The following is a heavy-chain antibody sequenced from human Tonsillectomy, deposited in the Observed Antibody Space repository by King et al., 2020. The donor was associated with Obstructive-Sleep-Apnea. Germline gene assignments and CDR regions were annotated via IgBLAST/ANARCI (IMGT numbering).Heavy chain of an antibody. D-gene: IGHD3-22*01. CDR1: GGSISSGDYY. V-gene: IGHV4-30-4*01. Sequence: QLQESGRGLVKPSQTLSLTCTVSGGSISSGDYYWTWIRQPPGKGLEWIGIIYSSGTTYYNPSLKSRVSISLDTSKNRFSLNVTSVTAADTAVYFCARESAIVGNSRFHHWGQGTLVTVSS. CDR2: IYSSGTT. CDR3: ARESAIVGNSRFHH. J-gene: IGHJ1*01.